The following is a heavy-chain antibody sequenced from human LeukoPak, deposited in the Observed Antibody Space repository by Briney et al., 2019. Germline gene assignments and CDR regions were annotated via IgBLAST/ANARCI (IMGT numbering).Heavy chain of an antibody. CDR1: GFTVSNKY. V-gene: IGHV3-66*01. D-gene: IGHD6-13*01. CDR2: IYSDGST. J-gene: IGHJ4*02. CDR3: ARGIAAWDY. Sequence: PGGSLRLSCAASGFTVSNKYMSWVRQAPGKGLEWVSLIYSDGSTYYADSVKGRFSISRDNSKNTLYLQMNSLRADDTAVYYCARGIAAWDYWGQGTLVTVSS.